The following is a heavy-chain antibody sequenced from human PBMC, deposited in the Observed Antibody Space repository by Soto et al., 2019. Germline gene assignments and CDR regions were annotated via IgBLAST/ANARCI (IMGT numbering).Heavy chain of an antibody. V-gene: IGHV3-30*04. Sequence: GGSLRLSCAASGFTFSSYAMHWVRQAPGKGLEWVSVMSYDGRTTYYADSVKGRFTISRDNSKNTLYLQMNSLRAEDTAVYYCARDWAAYRCYDFDCWGQGTLVTVSS. CDR2: MSYDGRTT. CDR1: GFTFSSYA. J-gene: IGHJ4*02. CDR3: ARDWAAYRCYDFDC. D-gene: IGHD2-2*01.